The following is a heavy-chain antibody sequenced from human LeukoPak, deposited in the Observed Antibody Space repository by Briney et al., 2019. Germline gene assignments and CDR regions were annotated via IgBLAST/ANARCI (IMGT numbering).Heavy chain of an antibody. J-gene: IGHJ3*02. D-gene: IGHD3-16*01. Sequence: SQTLSLTCAVYGGSFNGYYWSWIRQPPGKGLEWLGEINHSGSTYYNPSLKSRVTISVDTSKNQFSLKLSSVTAADTAVYYCARVGLSGAFDIWGQGTMVTVSS. CDR2: INHSGST. CDR3: ARVGLSGAFDI. CDR1: GGSFNGYY. V-gene: IGHV4-34*01.